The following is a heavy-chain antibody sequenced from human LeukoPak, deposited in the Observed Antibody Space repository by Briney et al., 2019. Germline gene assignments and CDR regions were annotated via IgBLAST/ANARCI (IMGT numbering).Heavy chain of an antibody. D-gene: IGHD6-19*01. CDR1: GYTLTELS. CDR3: AAPAVADRYYFDY. J-gene: IGHJ4*02. Sequence: ASVKVSCKVSGYTLTELSMHWVRQAPGKGLEWMGGFDPEDGETIYAQKFQGRVIMTEDTSTDTAYMDLSSLRSEGTAFYYCAAPAVADRYYFDYWGQGTLVTVSS. V-gene: IGHV1-24*01. CDR2: FDPEDGET.